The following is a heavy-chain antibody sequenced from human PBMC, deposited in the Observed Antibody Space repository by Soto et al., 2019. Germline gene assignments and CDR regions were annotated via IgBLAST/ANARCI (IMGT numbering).Heavy chain of an antibody. D-gene: IGHD4-17*01. V-gene: IGHV1-69*13. J-gene: IGHJ6*02. CDR2: IIPIFGTA. CDR1: GGTFSSYA. CDR3: ARDETYGDYEDYYYDGMDV. Sequence: SVKVSCKASGGTFSSYAISWVRQAPGQGLEWMGGIIPIFGTANYAQKFQGRVTITADESTSTAYMELSSLRSEDTAVYYCARDETYGDYEDYYYDGMDVWGQGTTVTVSS.